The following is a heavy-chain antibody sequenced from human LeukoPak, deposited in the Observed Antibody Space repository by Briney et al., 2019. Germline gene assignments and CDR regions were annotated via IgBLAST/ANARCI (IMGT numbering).Heavy chain of an antibody. CDR3: ARDGMYTAMDFSGYSSRVIWGYYYYYMDV. V-gene: IGHV7-4-1*02. CDR1: EYIFTSYA. Sequence: GASVKVSCKASEYIFTSYAMNWVRQAPGQGLEWMGWINTNTGNPTYAQGFTGRFVFSLDTSVSTAYLQISSLKAEDTAVYYCARDGMYTAMDFSGYSSRVIWGYYYYYMDVWGKGTTVTVSS. CDR2: INTNTGNP. D-gene: IGHD6-13*01. J-gene: IGHJ6*03.